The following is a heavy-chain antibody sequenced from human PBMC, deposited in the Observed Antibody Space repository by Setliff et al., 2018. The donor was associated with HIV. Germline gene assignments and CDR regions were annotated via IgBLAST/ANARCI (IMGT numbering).Heavy chain of an antibody. CDR1: GGSISSSSYY. V-gene: IGHV4-39*07. Sequence: ASETLSLTCTVSGGSISSSSYYWGWIRQPPGKGLEWIGNVHFSGTTYYNPSLKSRVTISVDTSRNQFSLRLSSVTAADTAIYYCARVPTSSWYVTTQRTKEYFHHWGQGTLVTVSS. CDR2: VHFSGTT. D-gene: IGHD6-13*01. CDR3: ARVPTSSWYVTTQRTKEYFHH. J-gene: IGHJ1*01.